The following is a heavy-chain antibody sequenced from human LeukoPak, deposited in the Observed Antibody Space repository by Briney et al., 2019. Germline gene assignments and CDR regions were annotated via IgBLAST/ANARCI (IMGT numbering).Heavy chain of an antibody. CDR2: ISSSGSTI. V-gene: IGHV3-48*03. CDR1: GFTFSSYE. J-gene: IGHJ4*02. CDR3: AKSRKSIAAAGQIDY. D-gene: IGHD6-13*01. Sequence: GGSLRLSCAASGFTFSSYEMNWVRQAPGKGLEWVSYISSSGSTIYYADSVKGRFTISRDNSKNTLYLKMNSLRAEDTAVYYCAKSRKSIAAAGQIDYWGQGTLVTVSS.